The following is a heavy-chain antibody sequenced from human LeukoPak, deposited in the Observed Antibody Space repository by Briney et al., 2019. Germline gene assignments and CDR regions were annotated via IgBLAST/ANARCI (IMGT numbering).Heavy chain of an antibody. Sequence: GGSLRLSCAASGFTVSSNYMRWVRQAQGKGLERVSVIYSGGSTYYADSVKGRFTISRDNSKNTLYLQMNSLRAEDTAVYYCARGGGGFGPGFDYWSQGTLVTVSS. D-gene: IGHD2-15*01. J-gene: IGHJ4*02. CDR1: GFTVSSNY. CDR2: IYSGGST. V-gene: IGHV3-53*01. CDR3: ARGGGGFGPGFDY.